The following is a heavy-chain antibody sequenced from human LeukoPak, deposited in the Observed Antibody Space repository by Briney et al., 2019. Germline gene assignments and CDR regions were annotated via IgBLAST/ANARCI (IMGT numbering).Heavy chain of an antibody. CDR1: GFTFSNYW. D-gene: IGHD6-19*01. V-gene: IGHV3-7*01. J-gene: IGHJ4*02. Sequence: GGSLRLSCAASGFTFSNYWMSWVRQAPGKGLEWVANIKQDGSDKNYVDSVKGRFSISRDNANNSPYLQMNSLRAEDAAVYYCARDTSGPEYWGQGTLVTVSS. CDR2: IKQDGSDK. CDR3: ARDTSGPEY.